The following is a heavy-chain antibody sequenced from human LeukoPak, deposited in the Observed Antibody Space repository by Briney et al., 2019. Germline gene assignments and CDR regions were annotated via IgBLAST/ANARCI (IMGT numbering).Heavy chain of an antibody. V-gene: IGHV3-74*01. J-gene: IGHJ4*02. Sequence: GGSLRLSCAASGFTFTSFWMHWVRQAPGQGLVWVSRINNDGSGTSYADSVKGRFTISRDNAKNTLFLQMNSLRAEDTAVYYCARGNSFSYPDWGQGTLVTVSS. CDR3: ARGNSFSYPD. CDR1: GFTFTSFW. CDR2: INNDGSGT. D-gene: IGHD3-16*02.